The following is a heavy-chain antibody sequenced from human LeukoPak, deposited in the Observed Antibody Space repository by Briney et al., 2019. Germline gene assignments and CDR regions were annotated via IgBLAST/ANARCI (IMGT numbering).Heavy chain of an antibody. J-gene: IGHJ5*02. CDR1: GFTFSNYW. D-gene: IGHD6-13*01. Sequence: GALRLSCAASGFTFSNYWMHWVRQAPGKGLVWVSRINSDGSNTNYADSVKGRFTISRDNAKNSLYLQMNSLRAEDTAVYYCARDRIAAAGTEWFDPWGQGTLVTVSS. CDR3: ARDRIAAAGTEWFDP. CDR2: INSDGSNT. V-gene: IGHV3-74*01.